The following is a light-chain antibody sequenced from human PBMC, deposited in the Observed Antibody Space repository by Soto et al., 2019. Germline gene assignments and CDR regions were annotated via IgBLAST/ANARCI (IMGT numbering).Light chain of an antibody. CDR2: RAS. CDR1: QSISTY. CDR3: QQSYSSPPWT. V-gene: IGKV1-39*01. J-gene: IGKJ1*01. Sequence: IQLTQSPSSLSASVGDRVTISCRASQSISTYLNWYQQKPGTAPRLLIYRASSVKSGVPPRFSGSGSGGDFTLTISSLRPEDIATYFCQQSYSSPPWTFGQGTKVDI.